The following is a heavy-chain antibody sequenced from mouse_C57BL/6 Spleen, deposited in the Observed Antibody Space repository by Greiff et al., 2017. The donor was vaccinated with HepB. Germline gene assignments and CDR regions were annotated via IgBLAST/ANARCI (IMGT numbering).Heavy chain of an antibody. CDR1: GFTFSSYA. CDR2: ISDGGSYT. J-gene: IGHJ4*01. D-gene: IGHD2-4*01. Sequence: EVQLVESGGGLVKPGGSLKLSCAASGFTFSSYAMSWVRQTPEKRLEWVATISDGGSYTYYPDNVKGRFTISRDNAKNNLYLQMSHLKSEDTAMYYCARENYDRYYAMDYWGQGTSVTVSS. V-gene: IGHV5-4*01. CDR3: ARENYDRYYAMDY.